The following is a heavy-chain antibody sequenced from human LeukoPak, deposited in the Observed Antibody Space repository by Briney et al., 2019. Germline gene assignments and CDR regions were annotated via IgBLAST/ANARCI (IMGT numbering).Heavy chain of an antibody. J-gene: IGHJ4*02. CDR1: GYTFTDYN. D-gene: IGHD2-2*02. CDR3: ARGARGQTPQLPYPY. V-gene: IGHV1-8*01. Sequence: GASVKVSCKASGYTFTDYNINWVRQATGQGLEWMGRMHPKSGNTNYAQKFQGRVTMTRNTSISTAYMELSSLKSDDTAVYYCARGARGQTPQLPYPYWGQGTLVTVSS. CDR2: MHPKSGNT.